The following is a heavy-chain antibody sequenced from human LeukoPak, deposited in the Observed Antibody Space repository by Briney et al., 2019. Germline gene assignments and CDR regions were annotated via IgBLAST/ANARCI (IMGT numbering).Heavy chain of an antibody. CDR2: ISGSGGTT. J-gene: IGHJ4*02. CDR1: GFTFSSYA. CDR3: AKHSSISRYGSNDY. V-gene: IGHV3-23*01. D-gene: IGHD2-2*01. Sequence: PGGSLRLSCTASGFTFSSYAMSWVRQAPGKGLEWVSVISGSGGTTYYADSVTGRFFISRDNSKNTLSLQMNSLRAEDTALYYCAKHSSISRYGSNDYWGQGTLASVSS.